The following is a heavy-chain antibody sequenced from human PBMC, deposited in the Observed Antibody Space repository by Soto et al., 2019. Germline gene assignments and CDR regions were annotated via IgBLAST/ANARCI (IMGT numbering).Heavy chain of an antibody. V-gene: IGHV1-8*02. CDR2: MNPINGAT. CDR1: GYNFTAYD. Sequence: ASVKVSCKASGYNFTAYDINWVRQASGQGLEWMGWMNPINGATGSARRFQGRVSMTRNTATGTAYLELTSLRSDDSAVYYCGRGPSPRAPAGGTPYYFAMDVWGQGTTVTVSS. CDR3: GRGPSPRAPAGGTPYYFAMDV. J-gene: IGHJ6*02. D-gene: IGHD6-13*01.